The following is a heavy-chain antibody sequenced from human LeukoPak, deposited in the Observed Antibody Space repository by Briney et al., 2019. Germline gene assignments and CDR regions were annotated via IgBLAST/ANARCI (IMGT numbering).Heavy chain of an antibody. CDR3: ARGSGGDCYGY. Sequence: SETLSLTCNVSGGSTSSGDFYWSWFRQSPGKGLEWIGHIFYSGSTYYNPSLKSRVTISVDTSKNQFSLKLSSVTAADTAVYYCARGSGGDCYGYWGQGTLVTVSS. CDR2: IFYSGST. CDR1: GGSTSSGDFY. D-gene: IGHD2-21*01. J-gene: IGHJ4*02. V-gene: IGHV4-30-4*08.